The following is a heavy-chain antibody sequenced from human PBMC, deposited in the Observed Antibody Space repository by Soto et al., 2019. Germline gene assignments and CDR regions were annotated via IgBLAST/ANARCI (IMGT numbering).Heavy chain of an antibody. V-gene: IGHV3-30-3*01. CDR1: GFTFSSYA. D-gene: IGHD3-22*01. J-gene: IGHJ4*02. CDR3: ARDYYDSSGYSSYYFDY. Sequence: ESGGGVVQPGRSLRLSCAASGFTFSSYAMHWVRQAPGKGLEWVAVISYDGSNKYYADSVKGRFTISRDNSKNTLYLQMNSLRAEDTAVYYCARDYYDSSGYSSYYFDYWGQGTLVTVSS. CDR2: ISYDGSNK.